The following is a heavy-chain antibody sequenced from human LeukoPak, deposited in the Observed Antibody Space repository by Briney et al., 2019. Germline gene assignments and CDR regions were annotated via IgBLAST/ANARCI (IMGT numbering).Heavy chain of an antibody. J-gene: IGHJ4*02. Sequence: GRSLRLSCAASGFTFSSYAMHWVRQAPGKGLEWVAVISYDGSNKYYADSVKGRFTISRDNSKNTLYLQMNSLRAEDMAVYYCARDYSIVYWGQGTLVTVSS. D-gene: IGHD4-11*01. CDR3: ARDYSIVY. V-gene: IGHV3-30*04. CDR2: ISYDGSNK. CDR1: GFTFSSYA.